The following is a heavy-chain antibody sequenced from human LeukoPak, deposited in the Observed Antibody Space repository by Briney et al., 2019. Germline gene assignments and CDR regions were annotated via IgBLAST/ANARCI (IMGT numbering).Heavy chain of an antibody. V-gene: IGHV3-21*01. J-gene: IGHJ6*02. Sequence: GGSLRLSCAASGFTFSSYSMNWVRQAPGKGLEWVSSISSSSSYIYYADSVKGRFTISRDNAKNSLYLQMNSLRAEDTAVYYCARVGIVVVPAAINYYYYYGMDVWGQGTTVTVSS. CDR3: ARVGIVVVPAAINYYYYYGMDV. CDR1: GFTFSSYS. CDR2: ISSSSSYI. D-gene: IGHD2-2*01.